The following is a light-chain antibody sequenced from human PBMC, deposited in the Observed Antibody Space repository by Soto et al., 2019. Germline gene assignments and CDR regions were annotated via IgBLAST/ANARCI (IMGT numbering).Light chain of an antibody. CDR3: QQYNNWQGT. V-gene: IGKV3-15*01. J-gene: IGKJ1*01. CDR1: QSVSSN. CDR2: GAS. Sequence: ETVMTQSPDTLSVSPGERATLSCRASQSVSSNLAWYQQRPGQAPRLLIYGASTRATGIPARFSGSGSGTEFTLTISSLQSEDFAVYYCQQYNNWQGTFGQGTKVDI.